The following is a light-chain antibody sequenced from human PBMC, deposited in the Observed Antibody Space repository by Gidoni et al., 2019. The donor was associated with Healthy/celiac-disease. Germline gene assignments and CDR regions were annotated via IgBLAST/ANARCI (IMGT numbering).Light chain of an antibody. Sequence: EIVMTQSPATLSVSPGERATLSCRASQSVSSNLSWYQQKPGQAPRLLIYGASNRATGIPARFSGSGSGTEFTLTISSLQSEDFAVYYCQQYNNWPPHTFGQGTKLEIK. CDR2: GAS. J-gene: IGKJ2*01. CDR1: QSVSSN. CDR3: QQYNNWPPHT. V-gene: IGKV3-15*01.